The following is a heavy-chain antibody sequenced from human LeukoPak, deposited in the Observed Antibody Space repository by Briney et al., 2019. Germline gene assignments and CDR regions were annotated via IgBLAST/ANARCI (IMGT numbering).Heavy chain of an antibody. V-gene: IGHV5-51*01. J-gene: IGHJ6*02. D-gene: IGHD6-13*01. CDR3: ARQGVAAAGTPDYYYGMDV. Sequence: GESLKISCTASGYSFTNYWIGWVRQMPGKGLEWMGIIYPGDSDTRYSPSFQGQVTISADKSISTAYLQWSSLKASDTAMYYCARQGVAAAGTPDYYYGMDVWGQGTTVTVSS. CDR2: IYPGDSDT. CDR1: GYSFTNYW.